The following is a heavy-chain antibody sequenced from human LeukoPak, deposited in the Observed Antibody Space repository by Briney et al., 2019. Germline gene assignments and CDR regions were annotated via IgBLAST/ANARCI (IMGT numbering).Heavy chain of an antibody. CDR3: VKESGAVFGPDYFDS. J-gene: IGHJ4*02. Sequence: ASVKVSCKTSGFTITNYDINWVRQAPGQGLEWMGWMNPNSGNTGYTQKFQGRVAMTRDNSITTAYMELSSLRSEDTAVYYCVKESGAVFGPDYFDSWGQGTLVIVSS. CDR2: MNPNSGNT. CDR1: GFTITNYD. D-gene: IGHD6-19*01. V-gene: IGHV1-8*01.